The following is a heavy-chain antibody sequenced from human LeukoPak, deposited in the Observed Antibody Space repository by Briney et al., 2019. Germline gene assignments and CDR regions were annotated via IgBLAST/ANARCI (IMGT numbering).Heavy chain of an antibody. CDR3: ARVAVAGTIDY. V-gene: IGHV4-39*01. Sequence: PSETLSLTCTVSGGSISSSSYYWGWIRQPPGKGLEWIGSIYYSGSTYYNPPLKSRVTISVDTSKNQFSLKLSSVTAADTAVYYCARVAVAGTIDYWGQGTLVTVSS. J-gene: IGHJ4*02. D-gene: IGHD6-19*01. CDR1: GGSISSSSYY. CDR2: IYYSGST.